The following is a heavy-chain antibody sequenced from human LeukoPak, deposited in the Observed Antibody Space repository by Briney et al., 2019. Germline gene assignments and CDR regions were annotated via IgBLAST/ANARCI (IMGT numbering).Heavy chain of an antibody. V-gene: IGHV3-23*01. J-gene: IGHJ1*01. CDR1: GFTFSSYA. CDR2: ISETGDNT. D-gene: IGHD2/OR15-2a*01. Sequence: GGSLRLSCAASGFTFSSYAMSWVRQAPGKGLEWVSSISETGDNTYYADSVKGRFTISRDNSKNTLYLQMNSLRAEDTAVYYCAKDLAPIYGAEYFQHWGQGTLVTVSS. CDR3: AKDLAPIYGAEYFQH.